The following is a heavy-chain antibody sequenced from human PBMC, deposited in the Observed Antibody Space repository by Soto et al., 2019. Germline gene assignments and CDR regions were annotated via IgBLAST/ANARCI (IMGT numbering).Heavy chain of an antibody. CDR2: ISYDGSNK. V-gene: IGHV3-30-3*01. CDR3: ARPDLGAARPSSLDY. CDR1: GFTFSSYA. D-gene: IGHD6-6*01. Sequence: GGSLRLSCAASGFTFSSYAMLWVRQAPGKGLEWVAVISYDGSNKYYADSVKGRFTISRDNSKNTLYLQMNSLRAEDTAVYYCARPDLGAARPSSLDYWGQGTLVTVSS. J-gene: IGHJ4*02.